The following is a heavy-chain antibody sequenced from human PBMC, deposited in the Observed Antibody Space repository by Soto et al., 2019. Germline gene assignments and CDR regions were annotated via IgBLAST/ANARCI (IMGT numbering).Heavy chain of an antibody. Sequence: QVQLVQSGAEVKKPGSSVKVSCKASGYTFTRYDINWVRQATGQVLEWMGWMNPNSGNTGYEQKFQGRVTMTRNTSIRTAYMELSSLRSEDTAVYYCARYLRRWRAFALWGHGTMDTVS. CDR1: GYTFTRYD. V-gene: IGHV1-8*01. J-gene: IGHJ3*01. CDR2: MNPNSGNT. CDR3: ARYLRRWRAFAL.